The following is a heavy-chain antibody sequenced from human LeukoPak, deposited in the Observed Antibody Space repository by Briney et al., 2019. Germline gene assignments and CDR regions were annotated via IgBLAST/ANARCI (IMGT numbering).Heavy chain of an antibody. CDR2: IYTSGST. J-gene: IGHJ4*02. V-gene: IGHV4-61*02. CDR3: ARGRDRGASTPFDY. CDR1: GVSISSGSYY. Sequence: SQTLSLTCTVSGVSISSGSYYWRWLRQPAGKGLEWIGRIYTSGSTNYNPSLKSQVTISVDTSKNQFSLKLSSVTAADTAVYYCARGRDRGASTPFDYWGQGTLVTVSS. D-gene: IGHD1-26*01.